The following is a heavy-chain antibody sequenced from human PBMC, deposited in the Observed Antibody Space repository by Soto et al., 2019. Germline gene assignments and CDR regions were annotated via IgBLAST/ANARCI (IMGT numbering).Heavy chain of an antibody. CDR1: GGSFSSYA. J-gene: IGHJ5*02. V-gene: IGHV1-69*13. D-gene: IGHD2-15*01. CDR3: ARARDCSGGSCYSNWFDP. CDR2: IIPIFGTA. Sequence: SVNVSCKASGGSFSSYAISWVRQAPGQGLEWMGGIIPIFGTANYAQKFQGRVTITADESTSTAYMELSSLRSEDTAVYYCARARDCSGGSCYSNWFDPWGQGTLVTVSS.